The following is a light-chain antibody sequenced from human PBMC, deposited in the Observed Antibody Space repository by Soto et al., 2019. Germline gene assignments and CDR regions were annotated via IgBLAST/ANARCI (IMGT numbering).Light chain of an antibody. J-gene: IGLJ2*01. Sequence: QLVLTQSPSASAALGASVKLTCTLSSGHSNYAIAWHQQQSEKGPRYLMKLNSDGSHSKGDGIPDRVSGSSSGAERYLTSSSLQSEDEADYYCQTWGSGIVVFGGGTKVTVL. V-gene: IGLV4-69*01. CDR1: SGHSNYA. CDR2: LNSDGSH. CDR3: QTWGSGIVV.